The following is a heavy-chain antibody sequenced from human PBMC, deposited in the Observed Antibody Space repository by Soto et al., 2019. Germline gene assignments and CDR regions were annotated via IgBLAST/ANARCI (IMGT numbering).Heavy chain of an antibody. CDR2: INAGNGNT. CDR3: ARWGGDYYDSSGSTPGAFDI. Sequence: GASVKVSCKASGYTFTSYAMHWVRQAPGQRLEWMGWINAGNGNTKYSQKFQGRVTITRDTSASTAYMELSSLRSEDTAVYYCARWGGDYYDSSGSTPGAFDIWGQGTMVTVSS. V-gene: IGHV1-3*01. CDR1: GYTFTSYA. D-gene: IGHD3-22*01. J-gene: IGHJ3*02.